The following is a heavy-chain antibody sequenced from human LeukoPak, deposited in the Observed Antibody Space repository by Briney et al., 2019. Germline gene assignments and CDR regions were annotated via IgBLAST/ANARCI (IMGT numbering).Heavy chain of an antibody. CDR1: GASIISFY. J-gene: IGHJ4*02. Sequence: PSGTLSLTCTVSGASIISFYWNWIRQPPGKGLEWIGYIYSTGSANYNPSLKSRVTISVDTSKNQFSLKLNSVTAADTAVYYCAGTTLRFMEYWGQGTLVTVSS. V-gene: IGHV4-59*01. CDR3: AGTTLRFMEY. CDR2: IYSTGSA. D-gene: IGHD3-3*01.